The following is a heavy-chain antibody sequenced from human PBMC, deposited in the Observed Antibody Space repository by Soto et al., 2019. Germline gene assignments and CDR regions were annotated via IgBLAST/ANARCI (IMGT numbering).Heavy chain of an antibody. V-gene: IGHV3-7*04. CDR3: ARIRWLYFDY. CDR1: GFTFSSYR. D-gene: IGHD5-12*01. CDR2: IKQDGSEK. Sequence: EVQLVESGGGLVQPGGSLRLSCAASGFTFSSYRMSWVRQAPGKGLEWVANIKQDGSEKYYVDSVKGRFTISRDNAKNSLYLQMNSLRAEDTAVYYCARIRWLYFDYWGQGTLVTVSS. J-gene: IGHJ4*02.